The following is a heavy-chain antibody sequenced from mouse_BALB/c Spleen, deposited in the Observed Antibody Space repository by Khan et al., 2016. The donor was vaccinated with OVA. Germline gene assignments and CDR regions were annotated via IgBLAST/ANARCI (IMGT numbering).Heavy chain of an antibody. CDR1: GYIFTSYW. CDR2: IYPGTGST. J-gene: IGHJ3*01. V-gene: IGHV1S132*01. D-gene: IGHD2-1*01. Sequence: QMQLEESGGDLVRPGASVKLSCKTSGYIFTSYWIHWVKQWSGQGLEWIARIYPGTGSTYYNENFKDKATLTADISSSTAYMQLGSLKSEDSAVFRCGEGSGFGNYFDYWGQGTLVTVSA. CDR3: GEGSGFGNYFDY.